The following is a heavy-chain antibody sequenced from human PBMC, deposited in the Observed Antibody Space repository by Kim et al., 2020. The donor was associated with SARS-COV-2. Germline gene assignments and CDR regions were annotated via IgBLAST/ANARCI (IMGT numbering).Heavy chain of an antibody. CDR3: ARDLVVVAARILYYYYGMDV. V-gene: IGHV1-69*04. CDR2: IIPILGIA. Sequence: SVKVSCQASGGTFSSYAISWVRQAPGQGLEWMGRIIPILGIANYAQKFQGRVTITADKSTSTAYMELSSLRSEDTAVYYCARDLVVVAARILYYYYGMDVWGQGTTVTVSS. J-gene: IGHJ6*02. CDR1: GGTFSSYA. D-gene: IGHD2-15*01.